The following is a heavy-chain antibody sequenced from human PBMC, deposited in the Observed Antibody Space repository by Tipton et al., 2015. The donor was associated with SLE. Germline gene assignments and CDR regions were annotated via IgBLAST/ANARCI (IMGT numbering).Heavy chain of an antibody. D-gene: IGHD4-17*01. CDR3: SKSHDYGDLVGY. Sequence: SLRLSCAASGFTFSSYGMHRVRQAPGKGLEWVAVLWNDGSNKYYADSVKGRFTISRDKSQNTLYLQMNSLRAEDTAVYYGSKSHDYGDLVGYWGQGTLVTVSS. CDR2: LWNDGSNK. V-gene: IGHV3-33*03. CDR1: GFTFSSYG. J-gene: IGHJ4*02.